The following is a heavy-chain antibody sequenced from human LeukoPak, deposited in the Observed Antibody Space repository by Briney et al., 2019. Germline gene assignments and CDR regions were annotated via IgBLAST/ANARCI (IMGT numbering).Heavy chain of an antibody. D-gene: IGHD2-2*01. CDR2: ISGSGGST. CDR3: AKDAPVNIVVVPAANS. V-gene: IGHV3-23*01. CDR1: GFTFSRYA. J-gene: IGHJ4*02. Sequence: QPGGSLRLSCAASGFTFSRYAISWVRQASGKGLEWVSAISGSGGSTYYADSVKGRFTISRDNSKTTLYLQMNSLRAEDTAVYYCAKDAPVNIVVVPAANSWGQGTLVTVSS.